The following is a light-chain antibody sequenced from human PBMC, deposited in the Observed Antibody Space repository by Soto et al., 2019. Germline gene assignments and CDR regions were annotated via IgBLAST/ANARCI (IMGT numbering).Light chain of an antibody. V-gene: IGLV2-14*01. CDR2: EVS. CDR1: SSDVGGYNY. CDR3: NSYTNNNTFV. J-gene: IGLJ1*01. Sequence: QSALTQPASVSGSPGQSITISCTGTSSDVGGYNYVSWFQQHPGKAPKLMIYEVSNRPSGVSNRFSGSRSGNTASLTISGXQSEDEAEYYCNSYTNNNTFVFGTGTKVTVL.